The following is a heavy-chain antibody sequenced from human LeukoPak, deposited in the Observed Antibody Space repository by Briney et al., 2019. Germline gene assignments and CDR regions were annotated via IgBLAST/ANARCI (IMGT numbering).Heavy chain of an antibody. D-gene: IGHD3-22*01. Sequence: KPSETLSLTCIVSGDSISNYYWSWIRQPAGKGLEWIGRIFTSGSTNYNPSLKSRVTMSVDTSKNQFSLKLSSVTAADTAVYYCAREGFFDSSGYYYNWWFDPWGQGTLVTVSS. CDR1: GDSISNYY. CDR3: AREGFFDSSGYYYNWWFDP. CDR2: IFTSGST. V-gene: IGHV4-4*07. J-gene: IGHJ5*02.